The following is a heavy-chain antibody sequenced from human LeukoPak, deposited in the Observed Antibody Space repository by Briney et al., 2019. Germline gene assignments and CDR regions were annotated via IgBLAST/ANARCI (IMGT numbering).Heavy chain of an antibody. D-gene: IGHD5-24*01. J-gene: IGHJ4*02. CDR3: ARGRGGDGYNWLCYFDY. Sequence: QTGGSLRFSCAASGFTFSSYAMHWVRQAPGKGLEWVAVISYDGSNKYYADSVKGRFTISRDNSKNTLYLQMNSLRSEDTAVYYCARGRGGDGYNWLCYFDYWGQGTLVTVSS. CDR2: ISYDGSNK. V-gene: IGHV3-30-3*01. CDR1: GFTFSSYA.